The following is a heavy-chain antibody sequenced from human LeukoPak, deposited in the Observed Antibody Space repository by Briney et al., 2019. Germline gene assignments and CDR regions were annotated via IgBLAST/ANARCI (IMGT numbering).Heavy chain of an antibody. CDR3: ARVQYNSSGWPYFDY. V-gene: IGHV4-4*08. J-gene: IGHJ4*02. D-gene: IGHD6-19*01. CDR1: GASINSDY. CDR2: VYTLGTT. Sequence: SETLSLTCTVPGASINSDYWNWIRQPPGKGLEWIGYVYTLGTTNYNPSLRSRVTISLDTSKNQFSLKLRSVTAADTAVYYCARVQYNSSGWPYFDYWGQGTLVTVSS.